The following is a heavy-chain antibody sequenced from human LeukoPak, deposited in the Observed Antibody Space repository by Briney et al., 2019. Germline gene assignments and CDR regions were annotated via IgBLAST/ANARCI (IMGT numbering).Heavy chain of an antibody. J-gene: IGHJ4*02. V-gene: IGHV3-23*01. Sequence: RGGSLILSCAASGFTFSTYGMGWGRQAPGKGLEGVSAISGSGGSTYYADSVKGRFTISRDNAKNSLYLQMNSLRAEDTAVYYCAKDLVGYSGYAYWGQGTLVTVSS. CDR1: GFTFSTYG. CDR2: ISGSGGST. CDR3: AKDLVGYSGYAY. D-gene: IGHD5-12*01.